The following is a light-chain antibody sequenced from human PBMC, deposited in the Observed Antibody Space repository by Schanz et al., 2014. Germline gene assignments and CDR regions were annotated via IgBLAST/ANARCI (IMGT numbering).Light chain of an antibody. CDR3: CLYAGSYIS. CDR1: SSDVGGYNY. V-gene: IGLV2-14*01. Sequence: QSALTQPASVSGSPGQSITISCTGTSSDVGGYNYVSWYQQHPGKAPKLMIYDVTNRPSGVSNRFSGSKSGNTASLTISGLQAEDEADYYCCLYAGSYISFGTGTKLTVL. CDR2: DVT. J-gene: IGLJ1*01.